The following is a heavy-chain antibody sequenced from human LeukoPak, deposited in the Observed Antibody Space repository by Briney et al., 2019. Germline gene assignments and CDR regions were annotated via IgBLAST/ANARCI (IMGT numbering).Heavy chain of an antibody. J-gene: IGHJ4*02. CDR1: GDSISSGDYS. CDR2: IYHSGHT. Sequence: SQTLSLTCGVSGDSISSGDYSWSWIRQPPGNGLEWIGYIYHSGHTNYNPSLMSRISISVDRSKNQFSLKLRSVTAADTAVYYCARARESMRTVGSFFDFWGQGILVTVSS. CDR3: ARARESMRTVGSFFDF. D-gene: IGHD3-16*01. V-gene: IGHV4-30-2*01.